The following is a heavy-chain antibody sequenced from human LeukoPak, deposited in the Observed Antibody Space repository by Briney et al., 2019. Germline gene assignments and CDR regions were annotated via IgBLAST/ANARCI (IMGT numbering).Heavy chain of an antibody. J-gene: IGHJ5*02. CDR1: GYTFNRFG. CDR3: ARDKVIATAGTPNWFDP. CDR2: ISAYDGNT. Sequence: ASVKVSCKASGYTFNRFGISWVRQAPGQGLEWLGWISAYDGNTNYAQNVQGRVTMTTDTSTSTAYMELRSLRYDDTAVYYCARDKVIATAGTPNWFDPWGQGTLVTVPS. D-gene: IGHD6-13*01. V-gene: IGHV1-18*01.